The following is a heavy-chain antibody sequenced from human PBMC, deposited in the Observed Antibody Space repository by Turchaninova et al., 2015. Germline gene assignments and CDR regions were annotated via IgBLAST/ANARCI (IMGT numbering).Heavy chain of an antibody. D-gene: IGHD5-24*01. CDR3: ARSRTLAIATPDY. J-gene: IGHJ4*02. V-gene: IGHV1-2*02. CDR1: GYAFTDYY. CDR2: VNSNSSDT. Sequence: QVQLVQSGAEGKKPGASVKVYCRASGYAFTDYYIHWGRQAHGQGLEWMGGVNSNSSDTKYAWKFQCRVTMTRDTSISTAYMELSGLRSGDTAVYYCARSRTLAIATPDYWGQGTLVTVSS.